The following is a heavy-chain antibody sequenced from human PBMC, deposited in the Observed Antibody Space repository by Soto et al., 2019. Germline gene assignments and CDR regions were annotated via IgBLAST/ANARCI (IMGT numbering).Heavy chain of an antibody. V-gene: IGHV4-39*07. J-gene: IGHJ6*02. CDR3: ARDKGSYGMDV. Sequence: SETLSLTCTVSGGSISSSSYYWGWIRQPPGKGLEWIGSIYYSGSTNYNPSLKSRVTISVDTSKNQFSLKLSSVTAADTAVYYCARDKGSYGMDVWGQGTTVTVSS. CDR2: IYYSGST. CDR1: GGSISSSSYY.